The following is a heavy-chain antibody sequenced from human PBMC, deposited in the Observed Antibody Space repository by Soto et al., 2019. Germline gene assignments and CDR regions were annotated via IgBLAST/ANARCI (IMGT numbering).Heavy chain of an antibody. CDR3: ARGLEGYYYYMDV. D-gene: IGHD6-19*01. CDR2: IYSGGST. J-gene: IGHJ6*03. V-gene: IGHV3-66*01. Sequence: GESLKISCAASGFTVSSNYMSWVRQAPGKGLEWVSVIYSGGSTYYADSVKGRFTISRDNSKNTLYLQMNSLRAEDTAVYYCARGLEGYYYYMDVWGKGTTVTVSS. CDR1: GFTVSSNY.